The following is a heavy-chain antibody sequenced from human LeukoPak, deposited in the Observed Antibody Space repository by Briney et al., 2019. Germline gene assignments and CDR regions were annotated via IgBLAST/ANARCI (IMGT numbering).Heavy chain of an antibody. CDR3: GRGVGSGWPRPFDY. CDR1: GYSFTSYW. CDR2: IYPYDSTT. D-gene: IGHD6-19*01. Sequence: GESLKISCKGSGYSFTSYWIAWVRQMPGKGLEWMGVIYPYDSTTGYSPSFQGQVTISADKPITTAYLQWTSLKASDTAIYYCGRGVGSGWPRPFDYWGQGTLVTVSS. V-gene: IGHV5-51*04. J-gene: IGHJ4*02.